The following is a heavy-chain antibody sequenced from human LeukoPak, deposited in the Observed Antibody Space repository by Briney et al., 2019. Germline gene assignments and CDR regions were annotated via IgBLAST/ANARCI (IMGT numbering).Heavy chain of an antibody. CDR3: ARLTLVPRDAFDI. V-gene: IGHV4-39*01. D-gene: IGHD2-15*01. CDR1: GGSISSSSYY. CDR2: IYYSGST. J-gene: IGHJ3*02. Sequence: SETLSLTCTVSGGSISSSSYYWGWLRQPPGKGLEWFGCIYYSGSTYYNPSRKSRVPISVYKSKNQFSLNLISVAATATAFYSCARLTLVPRDAFDIWGKGKRVRVSS.